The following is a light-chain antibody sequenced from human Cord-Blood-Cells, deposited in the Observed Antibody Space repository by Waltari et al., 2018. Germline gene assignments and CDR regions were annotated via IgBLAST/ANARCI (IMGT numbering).Light chain of an antibody. CDR2: EGS. Sequence: QSALTQPASVSGSPGQSITISCTGPRSDVGSYNLVPWYQQHPGKAPELMIYEGSKRPSGVSNRFSGSKSGNTSSLTISGLQAEDEADYYCCSYAGSSTFVFGTGTKVTVL. CDR3: CSYAGSSTFV. V-gene: IGLV2-23*03. CDR1: RSDVGSYNL. J-gene: IGLJ1*01.